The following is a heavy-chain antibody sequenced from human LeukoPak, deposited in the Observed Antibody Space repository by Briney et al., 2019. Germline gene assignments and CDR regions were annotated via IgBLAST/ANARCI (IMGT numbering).Heavy chain of an antibody. J-gene: IGHJ4*02. CDR2: ISSVSSTT. D-gene: IGHD3-10*01. Sequence: GESLTLSCAASGFTFSSYGMHWVRQAPGRGLEWVSYISSVSSTTFYADSVKGRFTISRDNAKNSLYLQVNSLRDEDTAVYYCARGRGLTLSYHYFDYWGQGTLVTVSS. CDR3: ARGRGLTLSYHYFDY. CDR1: GFTFSSYG. V-gene: IGHV3-48*02.